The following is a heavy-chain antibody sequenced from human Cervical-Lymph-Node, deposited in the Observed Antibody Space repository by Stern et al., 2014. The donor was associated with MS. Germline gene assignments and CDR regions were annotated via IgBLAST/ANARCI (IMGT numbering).Heavy chain of an antibody. D-gene: IGHD2-21*01. J-gene: IGHJ4*01. V-gene: IGHV1-18*01. CDR3: ATSRGQLWPDY. CDR1: GDTFSNYV. CDR2: ISGYNGHT. Sequence: QVQLVQSGAEVKEPGASVRVSCKTSGDTFSNYVFNWVRQAPGQGFEWIGWISGYNGHTYYVDRLQDRMTMTTDTSTSTTYMELRSLRSDDTAFYYCATSRGQLWPDYWGQGTLVTVSS.